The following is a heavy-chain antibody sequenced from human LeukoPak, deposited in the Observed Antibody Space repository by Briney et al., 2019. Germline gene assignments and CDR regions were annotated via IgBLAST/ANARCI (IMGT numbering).Heavy chain of an antibody. Sequence: TGGSLRLSCAASGFTFSSYSMNWVRQAPGKGLEWVSSISSSSSYIYYADSVKGRFTISRDNAKNSLYLQMNSLRARDTAVYYCARSSLYYDTSGYYYESFDYWGQGTLVTVSS. CDR2: ISSSSSYI. D-gene: IGHD3-22*01. CDR1: GFTFSSYS. V-gene: IGHV3-21*01. J-gene: IGHJ4*02. CDR3: ARSSLYYDTSGYYYESFDY.